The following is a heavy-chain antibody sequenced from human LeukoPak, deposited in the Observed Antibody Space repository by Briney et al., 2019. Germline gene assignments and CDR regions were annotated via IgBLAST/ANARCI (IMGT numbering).Heavy chain of an antibody. CDR1: GGSFSGYY. D-gene: IGHD2-15*01. J-gene: IGHJ4*02. V-gene: IGHV4-34*01. Sequence: SETLSLNCAVYGGSFSGYYWSWIRQPPGKGREWIGEINHSGSTNYNPSLKSRVTISVDTSKNQFSLRLSSVTVADTAVYYCARGLNKYCSGGSCYSGSWGQGTLVTVSS. CDR2: INHSGST. CDR3: ARGLNKYCSGGSCYSGS.